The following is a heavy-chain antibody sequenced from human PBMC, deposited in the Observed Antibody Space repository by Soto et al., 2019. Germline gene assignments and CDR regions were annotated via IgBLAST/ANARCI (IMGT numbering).Heavy chain of an antibody. CDR1: GSPISTSSYY. Sequence: SETLSLAYTISGSPISTSSYYMGWTPQHPGKGLDWIGSFYYSGCTYYNPSLKSRVTISVDTSKNQFSLKLSSVTAADTAVYYCARHIPVPYSYGYGMDVWGQGTTVT. V-gene: IGHV4-39*01. CDR3: ARHIPVPYSYGYGMDV. J-gene: IGHJ6*02. CDR2: FYYSGCT. D-gene: IGHD5-18*01.